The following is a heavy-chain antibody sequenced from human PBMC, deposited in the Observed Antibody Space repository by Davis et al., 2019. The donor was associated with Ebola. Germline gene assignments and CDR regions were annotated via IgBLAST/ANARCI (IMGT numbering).Heavy chain of an antibody. CDR3: AREGADIVVVPATHYYYYYYMDV. Sequence: ASVKVSCKASGYTFTSYYMHWVRQAPGQGLEWMGIINPSGGSTSYAQKFQGRVTITRDTSASTAYMELSSLRSEDTAVYYCAREGADIVVVPATHYYYYYYMDVWGKGTTVTVSS. CDR2: INPSGGST. J-gene: IGHJ6*03. D-gene: IGHD2-2*01. V-gene: IGHV1-46*01. CDR1: GYTFTSYY.